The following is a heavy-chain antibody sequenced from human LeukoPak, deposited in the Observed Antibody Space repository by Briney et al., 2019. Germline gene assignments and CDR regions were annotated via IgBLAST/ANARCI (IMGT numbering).Heavy chain of an antibody. CDR1: GYSISSGYY. J-gene: IGHJ3*02. CDR2: IYHSGST. Sequence: PSETLSLTCTVSGYSISSGYYWGWIRQPPGKGLEWIGSIYHSGSTYYNPSLKSRVTISVDRSKNQFSLKLSSVTAADTAVYYCARDSRPNDAFDIWGQGTMVTVSS. CDR3: ARDSRPNDAFDI. V-gene: IGHV4-38-2*02. D-gene: IGHD2-2*01.